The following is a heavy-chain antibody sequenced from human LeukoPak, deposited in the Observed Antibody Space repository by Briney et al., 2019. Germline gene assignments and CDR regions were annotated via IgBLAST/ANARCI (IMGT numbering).Heavy chain of an antibody. CDR3: ARGLRDYSNYDYYFDY. J-gene: IGHJ4*02. Sequence: SETLSLTCTVSGGSISSSSYYWGWIRQPPGKGLERIGSIYYSGSTYYNPSLKSRVTISVDTSKNQFSLKLSSVTAADTAVYYCARGLRDYSNYDYYFDYWGQGTLVTVSS. CDR1: GGSISSSSYY. V-gene: IGHV4-39*07. CDR2: IYYSGST. D-gene: IGHD4-11*01.